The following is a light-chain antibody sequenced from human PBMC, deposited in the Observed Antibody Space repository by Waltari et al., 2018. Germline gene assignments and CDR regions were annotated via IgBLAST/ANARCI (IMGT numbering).Light chain of an antibody. J-gene: IGLJ3*02. CDR1: SSNIGRNT. CDR2: SDD. CDR3: ATWDVSLAAV. Sequence: QSVLTQPPSESGTPGQRVTLPCSGSSSNIGRNTVNWYQQLPGTAPKLLLFSDDHRPSGVPARFSGSKSGTTASLAISGLQSEDEADYYCATWDVSLAAVFGGGTKLTVL. V-gene: IGLV1-44*01.